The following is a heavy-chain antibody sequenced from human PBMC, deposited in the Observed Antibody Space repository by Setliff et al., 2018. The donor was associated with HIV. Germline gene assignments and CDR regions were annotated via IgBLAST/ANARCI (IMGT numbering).Heavy chain of an antibody. CDR3: AREHCSGGSCNGFDI. J-gene: IGHJ3*02. CDR1: GGSISTSY. D-gene: IGHD2-15*01. Sequence: PSETLSLTCTFSGGSISTSYWNWIRQPPGKGLEWIAYIYISGTTNYNPSLKSRVTISLDTSRNQFSLKLGSVTAADTAMYYCAREHCSGGSCNGFDIWGQGTMVTVSS. V-gene: IGHV4-4*09. CDR2: IYISGTT.